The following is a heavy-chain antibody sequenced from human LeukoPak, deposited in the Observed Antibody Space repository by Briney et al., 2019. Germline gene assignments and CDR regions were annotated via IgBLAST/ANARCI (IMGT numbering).Heavy chain of an antibody. J-gene: IGHJ6*03. V-gene: IGHV4-4*07. CDR1: GGYIGSYY. CDR3: AREGDYGDYSKSFYYMDV. D-gene: IGHD4-17*01. Sequence: KPAETLSLTCTVSGGYIGSYYWSWIRQPAGKGLEWIGLIHTTENTDYNPSLKSRVTVSVDMSTSQVSLTLTSVTAADTAVYYCAREGDYGDYSKSFYYMDVWGKGTTVTVSS. CDR2: IHTTENT.